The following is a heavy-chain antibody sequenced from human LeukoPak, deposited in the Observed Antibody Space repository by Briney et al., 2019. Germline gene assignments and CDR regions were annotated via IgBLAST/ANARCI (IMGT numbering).Heavy chain of an antibody. CDR1: GFTVSSNS. CDR2: IYSGGRT. J-gene: IGHJ4*02. Sequence: GGSLRLSCTVSGFTVSSNSMSWVRQAPGKGLEWVSVIYSGGRTYYADSVKGRFTISRDNSKNTLYLQMNSLRAEDTAVYYCARVEGSGSYYYSFNYWGQGTLVTVSS. CDR3: ARVEGSGSYYYSFNY. V-gene: IGHV3-66*01. D-gene: IGHD3-10*01.